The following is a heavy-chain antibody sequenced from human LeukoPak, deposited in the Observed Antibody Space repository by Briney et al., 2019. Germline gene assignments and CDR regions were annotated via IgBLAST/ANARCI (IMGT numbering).Heavy chain of an antibody. CDR2: FDPEDGET. Sequence: ASVKVSCKVSGYTLTELSMHWVRQAPGKGLEWMGGFDPEDGETIYAQKFQGRVTMTEDTSTDTAYMELSSLRSEDTAVYYCARDLRDSSGYGGPMNYWGQGTLVTVSS. CDR1: GYTLTELS. D-gene: IGHD3-22*01. J-gene: IGHJ4*02. V-gene: IGHV1-24*01. CDR3: ARDLRDSSGYGGPMNY.